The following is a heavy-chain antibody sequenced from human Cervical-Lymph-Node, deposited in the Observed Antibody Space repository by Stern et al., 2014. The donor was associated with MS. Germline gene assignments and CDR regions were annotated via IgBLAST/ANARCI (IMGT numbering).Heavy chain of an antibody. Sequence: QEKLVQSGAEVKKPGASVKVSCKTSGYIFTNYPMHWVRQAPGQGLEWVGWINTGNGTTRYSPKLQGRLTSTRDTSASTGYMQLRGLRSEDTAVYYCATTAFDYWGQGTLVAVS. D-gene: IGHD1-1*01. J-gene: IGHJ4*02. V-gene: IGHV1-3*04. CDR2: INTGNGTT. CDR3: ATTAFDY. CDR1: GYIFTNYP.